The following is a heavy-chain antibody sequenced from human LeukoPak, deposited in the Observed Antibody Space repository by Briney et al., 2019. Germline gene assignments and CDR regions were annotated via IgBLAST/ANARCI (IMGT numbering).Heavy chain of an antibody. Sequence: GGSLRLSCAASGFTFSSYAMSWVRQAPGKGLEWVSAISGSGGSTYYADSVKGRFTISRDTSKNTLYLQMNSLRAEDTAVYYCAKWGDYDILTGYYDSDYWGQGTLVTVSS. D-gene: IGHD3-9*01. J-gene: IGHJ4*02. CDR1: GFTFSSYA. CDR2: ISGSGGST. CDR3: AKWGDYDILTGYYDSDY. V-gene: IGHV3-23*01.